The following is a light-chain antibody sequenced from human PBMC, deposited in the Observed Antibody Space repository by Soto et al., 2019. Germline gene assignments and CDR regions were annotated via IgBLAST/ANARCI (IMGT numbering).Light chain of an antibody. J-gene: IGLJ2*01. CDR1: SSNIGAGYD. Sequence: QAVVTQPPSVSGAPGQRVTISCTGSSSNIGAGYDVHWYQQLPGTAPKLLIYGNSNRPSGVPDRFSGSKSGTSASLAITGLQAEDEADYYCSSYANSTTPVVFGGGTKLTVL. CDR2: GNS. V-gene: IGLV1-40*01. CDR3: SSYANSTTPVV.